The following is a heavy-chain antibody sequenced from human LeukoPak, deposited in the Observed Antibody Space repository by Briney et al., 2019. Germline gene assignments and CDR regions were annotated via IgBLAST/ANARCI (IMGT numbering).Heavy chain of an antibody. CDR1: GYTFTSYG. CDR3: ARAQIPYYDILTGYYHGIAFDI. D-gene: IGHD3-9*01. J-gene: IGHJ3*02. Sequence: ASVKVSCKASGYTFTSYGISWVRQAPGQGLEWMGWISAYNGNTNYAQKLQGRVTMTTDTSTSTAYMELRSLRSYDTAVYYCARAQIPYYDILTGYYHGIAFDIWGQGTMVTVSS. V-gene: IGHV1-18*01. CDR2: ISAYNGNT.